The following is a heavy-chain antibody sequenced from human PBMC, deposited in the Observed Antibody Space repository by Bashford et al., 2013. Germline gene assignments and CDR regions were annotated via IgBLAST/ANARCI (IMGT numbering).Heavy chain of an antibody. V-gene: IGHV1-18*01. CDR1: GYTFTSYG. CDR2: ISAYNGNT. CDR3: ARDRRGLTTFEGLDY. J-gene: IGHJ4*02. Sequence: VASVKVSCKASGYTFTSYGISWVRQAPGQGLEWMGWISAYNGNTNYADHLQGRLTLTTDTSTNTAYLELTSLEHDDTAVYYCARDRRGLTTFEGLDYWGQGTLVTVSS. D-gene: IGHD1-1*01.